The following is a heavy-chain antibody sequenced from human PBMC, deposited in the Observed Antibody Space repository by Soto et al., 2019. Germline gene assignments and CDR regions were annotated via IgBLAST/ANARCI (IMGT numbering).Heavy chain of an antibody. J-gene: IGHJ4*02. CDR3: ARHGPIAAAVLDY. Sequence: SKTLSLTCTVSGGSISSSSYYWGWIRQPPGKGLEWIGSIYYSGSTYYNPSLKSRVTISVDTSKNQFSLKLSSVTAADTAVYYCARHGPIAAAVLDYWGQGTLVTVSS. CDR2: IYYSGST. V-gene: IGHV4-39*01. D-gene: IGHD6-13*01. CDR1: GGSISSSSYY.